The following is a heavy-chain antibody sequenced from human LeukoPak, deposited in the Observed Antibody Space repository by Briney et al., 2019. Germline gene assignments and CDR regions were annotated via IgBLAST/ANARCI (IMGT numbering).Heavy chain of an antibody. CDR2: IYYRGRT. D-gene: IGHD1-26*01. J-gene: IGHJ4*02. CDR1: GGSLSSYY. CDR3: ARDQYSGSLDY. Sequence: SETLSLTCTVSGGSLSSYYWSWIRQPPGKGLEWIGYIYYRGRTKYNPSLQSRVTMSVDTSKNQFSLKLSSVTAADTAVYYCARDQYSGSLDYWGQGTLVTVSS. V-gene: IGHV4-59*12.